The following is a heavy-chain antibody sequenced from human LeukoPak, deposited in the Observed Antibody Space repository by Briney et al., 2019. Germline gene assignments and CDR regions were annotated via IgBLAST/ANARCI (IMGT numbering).Heavy chain of an antibody. CDR3: AKGIVTATEDY. CDR1: GFTFSTYA. J-gene: IGHJ4*02. V-gene: IGHV3-23*01. Sequence: GGSLRLSCAASGFTFSTYAMNWVRQAPGKGLEWVSGINGGGGSTYYADSVKGRFTISRDNSKNTLYLQMNSLRAEDTAVYYCAKGIVTATEDYWGQGALVTVSS. CDR2: INGGGGST. D-gene: IGHD2/OR15-2a*01.